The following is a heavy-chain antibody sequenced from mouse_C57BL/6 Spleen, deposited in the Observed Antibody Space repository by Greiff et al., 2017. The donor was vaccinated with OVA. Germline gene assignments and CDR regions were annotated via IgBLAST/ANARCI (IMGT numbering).Heavy chain of an antibody. J-gene: IGHJ4*01. CDR3: ARGGYDGYYDYAMDY. CDR2: IDPNSGGT. D-gene: IGHD2-3*01. CDR1: GYTFTSYW. Sequence: QVQLKQPGAELVKPGASVKLSCKASGYTFTSYWMHWVKQRPGRGLERIGRIDPNSGGTKYTEKFKSKATLTVDKPSSTAYMQLSSLTSEDSAVYYCARGGYDGYYDYAMDYWGQGTSVTVSS. V-gene: IGHV1-72*01.